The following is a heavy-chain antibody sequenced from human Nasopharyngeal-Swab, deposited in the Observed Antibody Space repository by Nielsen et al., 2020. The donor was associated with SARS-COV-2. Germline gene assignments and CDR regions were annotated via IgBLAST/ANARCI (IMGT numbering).Heavy chain of an antibody. D-gene: IGHD6-13*01. CDR1: GGTFSSYA. CDR3: ARVKSPGYSSSWYRDYYGMDV. CDR2: IIPILGIA. J-gene: IGHJ6*02. V-gene: IGHV1-69*04. Sequence: SAKVSCKASGGTFSSYAFSWVRQAPGQGLEWMGRIIPILGIANYAPKFQGRVTITADKSTTTAYMELSSLRSEDTAVYYCARVKSPGYSSSWYRDYYGMDVWGQGTTVTVSS.